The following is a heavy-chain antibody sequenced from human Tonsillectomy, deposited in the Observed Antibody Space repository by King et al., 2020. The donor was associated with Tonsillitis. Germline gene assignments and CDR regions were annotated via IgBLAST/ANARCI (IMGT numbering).Heavy chain of an antibody. Sequence: QLQESGPGLVKPSETLSLTCKVSGGSISSSSYFWDWIRQPPGKGLEWIGSIYYSGSTYYNPSLKSRVTISVDTSKNQFSLKLSSVTAADTAVYYCARRATGIVVVPATRDAFDIWGQGTMVTVPS. CDR1: GGSISSSSYF. D-gene: IGHD2-2*01. CDR2: IYYSGST. V-gene: IGHV4-39*01. CDR3: ARRATGIVVVPATRDAFDI. J-gene: IGHJ3*02.